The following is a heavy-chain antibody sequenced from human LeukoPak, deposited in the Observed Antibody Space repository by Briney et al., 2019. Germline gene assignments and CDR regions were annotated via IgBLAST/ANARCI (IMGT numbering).Heavy chain of an antibody. V-gene: IGHV1-69*04. CDR2: IIPIFGIA. D-gene: IGHD5-12*01. CDR3: ARAGYSGYDLEGGYFDY. J-gene: IGHJ4*02. Sequence: SVKVSCKASGGTFSSYAISWVRQAPGQGLEWMGRIIPIFGIANYAQKFQGRVTITADKSTSTAHMELSSLRSEDTAVYYCARAGYSGYDLEGGYFDYWGQGTLVTVSS. CDR1: GGTFSSYA.